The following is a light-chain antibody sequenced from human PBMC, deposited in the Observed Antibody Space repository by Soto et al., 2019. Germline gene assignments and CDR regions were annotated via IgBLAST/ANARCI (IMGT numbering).Light chain of an antibody. CDR1: QNIKNW. CDR2: TAS. J-gene: IGKJ1*01. V-gene: IGKV1-5*03. CDR3: QQYNSYSRGT. Sequence: DIQMTQSPSTLSASVGDRVTIACRASQNIKNWLAWYQQKTGQVPKLLVYTASSLESGVPSRFSGSGSGTEFTLTISSLQPDDFATYHCQQYNSYSRGTFGQGTKVEIK.